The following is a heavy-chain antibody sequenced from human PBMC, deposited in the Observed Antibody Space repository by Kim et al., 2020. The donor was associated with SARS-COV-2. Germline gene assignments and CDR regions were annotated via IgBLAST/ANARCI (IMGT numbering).Heavy chain of an antibody. J-gene: IGHJ4*02. V-gene: IGHV4-39*07. Sequence: SETLSLTCTVSGGSISSSSYYWGWIRQPPGKGLEWIGSIYYSGSTYYNPSLKSRVTISVDTSKNQFSLKLSSVTAADTAVYYCARIYYYDYVWGSYPTRGGFDYWGQGTLVTVSS. CDR2: IYYSGST. D-gene: IGHD3-16*02. CDR1: GGSISSSSYY. CDR3: ARIYYYDYVWGSYPTRGGFDY.